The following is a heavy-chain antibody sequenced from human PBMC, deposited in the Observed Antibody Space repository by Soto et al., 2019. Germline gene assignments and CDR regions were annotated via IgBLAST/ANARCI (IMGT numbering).Heavy chain of an antibody. CDR1: GYTFSNFW. J-gene: IGHJ4*02. CDR3: VKSRGGNNFDFFD. D-gene: IGHD5-12*01. Sequence: GESLKISCQCSGYTFSNFWIAWVRQLPGKGLEYMGIIYPGDSETRYSPSFHGKVTISADRSIGTAYLQWSSLEASDSAVYYCVKSRGGNNFDFFDWGQGALVTVSS. CDR2: IYPGDSET. V-gene: IGHV5-51*01.